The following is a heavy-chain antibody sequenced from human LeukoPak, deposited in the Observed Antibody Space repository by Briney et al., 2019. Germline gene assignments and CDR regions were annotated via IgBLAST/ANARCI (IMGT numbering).Heavy chain of an antibody. CDR1: GGSISSGSYY. Sequence: PSETLSLTCTVSGGSISSGSYYWSWIRQPAGKGLEWIGRIYTSGSTNYNPSLKSRVTISVDTSKNQFSLKLSSVTAADTAVYYCAQLGKKDYRGQGTLVTVSS. V-gene: IGHV4-61*02. D-gene: IGHD7-27*01. CDR3: AQLGKKDY. J-gene: IGHJ4*02. CDR2: IYTSGST.